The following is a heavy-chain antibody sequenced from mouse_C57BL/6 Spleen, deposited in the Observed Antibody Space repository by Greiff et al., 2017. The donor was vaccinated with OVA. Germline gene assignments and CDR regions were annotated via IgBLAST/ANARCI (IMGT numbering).Heavy chain of an antibody. CDR3: ATLFTQYYYAMDY. Sequence: VKLKESGPGLVQPSQSLSITCTVSGFSLTSYGVHWVRQPPGKGLEWLGVIWSGGSTDYNAAFISRLSISKDNSKSQVFFKMNSLQADDTAIYYCATLFTQYYYAMDYWGQGTSVTVSS. CDR1: GFSLTSYG. CDR2: IWSGGST. V-gene: IGHV2-4*01. J-gene: IGHJ4*01. D-gene: IGHD1-1*01.